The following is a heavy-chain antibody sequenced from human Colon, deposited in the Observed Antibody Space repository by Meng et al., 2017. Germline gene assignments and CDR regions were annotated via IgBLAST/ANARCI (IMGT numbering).Heavy chain of an antibody. D-gene: IGHD3-10*01. CDR2: IYSSGSA. J-gene: IGHJ3*02. V-gene: IGHV4-4*07. CDR1: SGSISSYY. Sequence: SETLSLTCTVSSGSISSYYWSWIRQPAGKGLELVGRIYSSGSAIYNPSLKGRVTMSVDTSKNEFSLRLSSVTAADTAVYYCAKYLVRGNITQRHYAFDMWGQGTMVTVSS. CDR3: AKYLVRGNITQRHYAFDM.